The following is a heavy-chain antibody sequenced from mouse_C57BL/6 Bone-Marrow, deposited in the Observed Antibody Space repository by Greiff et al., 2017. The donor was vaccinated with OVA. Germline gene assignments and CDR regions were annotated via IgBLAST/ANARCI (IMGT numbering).Heavy chain of an antibody. V-gene: IGHV1-85*01. D-gene: IGHD1-1*01. CDR1: GYTFTSYD. CDR2: IYPRDGST. J-gene: IGHJ1*03. Sequence: VQLQQSGPELVKPGASVKLSCKASGYTFTSYDINWVKQMPGQGLEWIGWIYPRDGSTKYNEKFKGKATLTVDTSSSTAYMELNSLSSEDSAVYVCARSSSGSPYWYFDVWGTGTTVTVSS. CDR3: ARSSSGSPYWYFDV.